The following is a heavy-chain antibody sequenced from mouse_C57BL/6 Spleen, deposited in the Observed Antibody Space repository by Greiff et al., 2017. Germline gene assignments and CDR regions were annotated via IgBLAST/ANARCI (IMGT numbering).Heavy chain of an antibody. D-gene: IGHD1-1*01. J-gene: IGHJ1*03. CDR1: GFTFSDYG. CDR3: ARPYYCGRSYTWSFDV. CDR2: ISSGSSTI. V-gene: IGHV5-17*01. Sequence: EVQLQESGGGLVKPGGSLKLSCAASGFTFSDYGMHWVRQAPEKGLEWVAYISSGSSTIYYADTLKGRFTISRDNAKNTLFLQMTILRSEDTAMYYCARPYYCGRSYTWSFDVWGTGTTVTVSS.